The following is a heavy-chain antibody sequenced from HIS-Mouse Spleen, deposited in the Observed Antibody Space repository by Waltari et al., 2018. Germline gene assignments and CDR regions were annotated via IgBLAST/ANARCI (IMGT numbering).Heavy chain of an antibody. Sequence: QLQLQESGPGLVKPSETLSLTCTVSGGSISSSSYYWGWIRQPPGKGLEWIGGIYYRGSTSYNPSRKSRGTISVDTSKNQFSLKLSSVTAADTAVYYCAREIPYSSSWYDWYFDLWGRGTLVTVSS. D-gene: IGHD6-13*01. CDR3: AREIPYSSSWYDWYFDL. V-gene: IGHV4-39*07. CDR1: GGSISSSSYY. CDR2: IYYRGST. J-gene: IGHJ2*01.